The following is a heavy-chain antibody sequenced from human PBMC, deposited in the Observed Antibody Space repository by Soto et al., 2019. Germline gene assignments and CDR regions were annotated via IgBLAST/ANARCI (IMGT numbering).Heavy chain of an antibody. D-gene: IGHD4-17*01. CDR2: IYYSGST. V-gene: IGHV4-39*01. CDR3: ARHDYGDYVDY. CDR1: GGSISSSSYY. Sequence: QLQLQESGPGLVKPSETLSLTCTVSGGSISSSSYYWGWIRQPPGKGLEWIGSIYYSGSTYYNPALKTRVTIAVDTSKNQFSLKLSSVTASDTAVYYCARHDYGDYVDYWGQGTLVTVSS. J-gene: IGHJ4*02.